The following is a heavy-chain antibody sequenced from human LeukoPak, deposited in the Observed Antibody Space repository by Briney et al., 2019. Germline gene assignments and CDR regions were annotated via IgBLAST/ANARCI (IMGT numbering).Heavy chain of an antibody. CDR2: IKQDGSEK. J-gene: IGHJ4*02. CDR1: GFIFSSYW. CDR3: ARLYYYDSSGYYYWDY. V-gene: IGHV3-7*01. Sequence: GGSLRLSCAASGFIFSSYWMSWVRQAPGKGLEWVANIKQDGSEKFYVDSVKGRFTISRENAKNSVYLQMNSLRAEDTAVYYCARLYYYDSSGYYYWDYWGQGTLVTVSS. D-gene: IGHD3-22*01.